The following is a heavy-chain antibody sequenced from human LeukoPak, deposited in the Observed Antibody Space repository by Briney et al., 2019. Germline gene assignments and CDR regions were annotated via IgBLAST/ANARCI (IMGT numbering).Heavy chain of an antibody. CDR2: ISSSGNTI. V-gene: IGHV3-48*03. Sequence: PGGSLRLSCAASGFTFSSYEFNWVRQVPGKGLEWVSYISSSGNTIYYADSVKGRFTVSRDNAKNSLFLQMNGLRAEDTAVYYCAREYCDSSGYYNYWGQGTLVTVSS. J-gene: IGHJ4*02. CDR3: AREYCDSSGYYNY. CDR1: GFTFSSYE. D-gene: IGHD3-22*01.